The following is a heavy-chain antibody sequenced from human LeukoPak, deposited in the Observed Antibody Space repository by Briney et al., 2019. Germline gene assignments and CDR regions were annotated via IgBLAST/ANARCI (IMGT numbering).Heavy chain of an antibody. CDR3: AKDTSHDNYDFWSGYHGY. Sequence: GGSLRLSCAASGFTFSSYAMSWVRQAPGKGLEGVSAISGSGGRTCYADSMKGRITTSRDNSKNTLYLQMNRLRAEDTAVYYCAKDTSHDNYDFWSGYHGYWGQGTLVTVSS. D-gene: IGHD3-3*01. CDR2: ISGSGGRT. J-gene: IGHJ4*02. V-gene: IGHV3-23*01. CDR1: GFTFSSYA.